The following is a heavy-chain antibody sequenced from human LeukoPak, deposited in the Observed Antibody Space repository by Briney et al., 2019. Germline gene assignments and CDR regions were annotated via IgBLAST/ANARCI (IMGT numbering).Heavy chain of an antibody. D-gene: IGHD3-3*01. J-gene: IGHJ5*02. V-gene: IGHV3-53*01. CDR3: ARGPSDCWSGYWFDP. CDR1: GFTVSSNY. CDR2: IYSGGST. Sequence: PGGSLRLSCAASGFTVSSNYMSWVRQAPGKGLGWVAVIYSGGSTYYADSVKGRFTISSDNSKNTLYLQMNSLRAEDTAVYYCARGPSDCWSGYWFDPWGQGTLVTVSS.